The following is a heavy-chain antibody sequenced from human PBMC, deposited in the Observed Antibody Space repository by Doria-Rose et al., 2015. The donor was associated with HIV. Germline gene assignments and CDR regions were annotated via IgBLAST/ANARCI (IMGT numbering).Heavy chain of an antibody. CDR3: ARIKSSRWYHKYYFDF. D-gene: IGHD6-13*01. Sequence: QVQLVQSGPVLVKPTETLTLTCTASGVSLSSPGMGVSWIRQPPGKALEWLAHTFSDDERSYKTSLKSRLTISRGTSKSQVVLTMTDMDPVDTATYYCARIKSSRWYHKYYFDFWGQGTLVIVSA. J-gene: IGHJ4*02. CDR1: GVSLSSPGMG. V-gene: IGHV2-26*01. CDR2: TFSDDER.